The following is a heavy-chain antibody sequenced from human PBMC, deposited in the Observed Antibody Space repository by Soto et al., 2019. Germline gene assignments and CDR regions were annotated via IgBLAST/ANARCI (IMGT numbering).Heavy chain of an antibody. D-gene: IGHD5-12*01. CDR2: IFSSGST. J-gene: IGHJ4*02. CDR3: AREGSYSAYNFAHGIQLWSFDF. Sequence: SETLSLTCTVSGGSINTFYWSWVRQPAGKGLEWIARIFSSGSTSFNPSLESRVAMSVDTSKNHFSLNLSSVTAADMAVYYCAREGSYSAYNFAHGIQLWSFDFWGQGALVSVSS. CDR1: GGSINTFY. V-gene: IGHV4-4*07.